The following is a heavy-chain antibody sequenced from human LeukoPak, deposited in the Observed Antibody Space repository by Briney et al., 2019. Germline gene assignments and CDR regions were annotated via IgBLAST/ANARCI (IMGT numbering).Heavy chain of an antibody. Sequence: ASEKVSCKASGGTFSSYAINWVRQAPGQGLEWMGGIIPMFGTANYAQKLQGRVTITADESTSTAYMELSSLRSEDTAVYYCARAAGTTARIDYWGQGTLVTVSS. V-gene: IGHV1-69*01. CDR1: GGTFSSYA. J-gene: IGHJ4*02. CDR2: IIPMFGTA. CDR3: ARAAGTTARIDY. D-gene: IGHD4-17*01.